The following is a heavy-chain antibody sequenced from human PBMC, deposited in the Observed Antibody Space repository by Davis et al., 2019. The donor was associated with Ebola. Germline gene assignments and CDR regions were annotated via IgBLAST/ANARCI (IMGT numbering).Heavy chain of an antibody. D-gene: IGHD3-22*01. CDR2: IKSKTDGGTR. J-gene: IGHJ5*02. V-gene: IGHV3-15*07. CDR1: GFSFSNAW. CDR3: TAGGSSSGYL. Sequence: GESLKISCAASGFSFSNAWMNWVRQAPGKGLEWVGRIKSKTDGGTRDYAAPVKGRFTISRDDSKKTLYLQMNSLKTEDTAVYYCTAGGSSSGYLWGQGTLVTVSS.